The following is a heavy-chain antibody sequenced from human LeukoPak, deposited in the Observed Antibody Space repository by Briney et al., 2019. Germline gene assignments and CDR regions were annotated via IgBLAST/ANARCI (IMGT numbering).Heavy chain of an antibody. V-gene: IGHV4-39*01. CDR2: IYYSGNT. D-gene: IGHD2-2*01. CDR3: ARHREDIVVVPFDY. CDR1: GGSISSSSYY. J-gene: IGHJ4*02. Sequence: SETLSLTCTVSGGSISSSSYYWGWIRQPPGKGLEWIGSIYYSGNTYYNPSLKSRVTISVDKSKNQFSLRLSSVTAADTAVYYCARHREDIVVVPFDYWGQGTLVTV.